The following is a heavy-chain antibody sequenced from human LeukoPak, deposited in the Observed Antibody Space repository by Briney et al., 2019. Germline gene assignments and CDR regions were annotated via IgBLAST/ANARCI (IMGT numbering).Heavy chain of an antibody. D-gene: IGHD3-9*01. V-gene: IGHV4-59*12. CDR2: VYDSGST. CDR1: GGSISSYY. CDR3: ARTITISPFDY. Sequence: SETLSLTCTVSGGSISSYYWSWIRQPPGKGLEWIGYVYDSGSTNYNPSLKSRVTISVDTSKNQFSLKLSSVTAADTAVYYCARTITISPFDYWGQGTLVTVSS. J-gene: IGHJ4*02.